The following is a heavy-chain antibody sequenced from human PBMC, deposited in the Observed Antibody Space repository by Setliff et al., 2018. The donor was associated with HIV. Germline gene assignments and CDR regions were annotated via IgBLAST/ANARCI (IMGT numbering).Heavy chain of an antibody. V-gene: IGHV4-34*01. D-gene: IGHD2-15*01. CDR2: INHSGST. J-gene: IGHJ6*03. Sequence: PSETLSLTCAVYGESFSDYSWTWIRQPPGKGLEWNGEINHSGSTNYNPSLKSRVSISVDTSKNQFSLILTSLTAADTAVYYSARGRCSGGSCYGRYSYFYMDVWGKGTTVTVSS. CDR3: ARGRCSGGSCYGRYSYFYMDV. CDR1: GESFSDYS.